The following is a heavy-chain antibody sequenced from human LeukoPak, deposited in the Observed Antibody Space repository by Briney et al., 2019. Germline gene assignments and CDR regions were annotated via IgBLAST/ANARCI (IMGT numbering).Heavy chain of an antibody. D-gene: IGHD5-18*01. CDR3: AREGVEDGYEYRAFDY. V-gene: IGHV1-2*02. CDR1: GYNLAGYF. CDR2: VNPHTGDT. Sequence: ASVKVSCTASGYNLAGYFLHWVRKAPGQGLEWMGWVNPHTGDTKYAQKFQGRVTMTRDTSISSASMELSGLTSDDTAFYYCAREGVEDGYEYRAFDYWGQGTLVTVSS. J-gene: IGHJ4*02.